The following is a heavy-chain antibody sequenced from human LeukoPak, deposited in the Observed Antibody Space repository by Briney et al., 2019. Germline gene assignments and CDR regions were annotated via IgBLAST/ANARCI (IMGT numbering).Heavy chain of an antibody. CDR3: ARVSHNLGPEGVSQLELDSVHAFDI. CDR1: GGSISSYY. D-gene: IGHD1-7*01. Sequence: PSETLSLTCTVSGGSISSYYWSWIRQPAGKGLEWIGRIYTSGSTNYNPSLKSRVTMSVDTFKNQFSLKLSSVTAADTAVYYCARVSHNLGPEGVSQLELDSVHAFDIWGQGTMVTVSS. V-gene: IGHV4-4*07. J-gene: IGHJ3*02. CDR2: IYTSGST.